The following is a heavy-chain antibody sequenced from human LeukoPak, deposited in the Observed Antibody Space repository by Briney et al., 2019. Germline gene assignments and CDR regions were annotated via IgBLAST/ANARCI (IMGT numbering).Heavy chain of an antibody. J-gene: IGHJ4*02. CDR1: GYSFTSYW. CDR3: ARGRYYYDSSGYHGDY. Sequence: GESLKISCKGSGYSFTSYWIGWVRQMPGKGLEWMGIIYPGDSDTRYSPPFQGQVTISADKSISTAYLQWSSLKASDTAMYYCARGRYYYDSSGYHGDYWGQGTLVTVSS. D-gene: IGHD3-22*01. V-gene: IGHV5-51*01. CDR2: IYPGDSDT.